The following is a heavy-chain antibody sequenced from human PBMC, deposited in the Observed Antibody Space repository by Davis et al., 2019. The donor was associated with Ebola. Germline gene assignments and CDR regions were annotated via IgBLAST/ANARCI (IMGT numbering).Heavy chain of an antibody. Sequence: GSLRLSCTVSGGSISSYYWSWIRQPPGKGLEWIGYIYYSGITYYNPSLKSRVTISVDTSKNQFSLKLSSVTAADTAVYYCARRMDVWGQGTTVTVSS. J-gene: IGHJ6*02. CDR3: ARRMDV. V-gene: IGHV4-59*08. CDR1: GGSISSYY. CDR2: IYYSGIT.